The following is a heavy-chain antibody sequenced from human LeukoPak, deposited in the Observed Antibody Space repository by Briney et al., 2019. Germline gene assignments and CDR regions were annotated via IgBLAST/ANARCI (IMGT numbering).Heavy chain of an antibody. D-gene: IGHD4-23*01. Sequence: GGSLRLSCAASGFAFSSYWMHWVRQAPEKGLVWVSRIKSDGRSTSYAGSVKGRFTISRDNAKNTLYLQMSSLRGEDTAVYYCAGDSDYGGYSRFEYWGQGALVTVSS. J-gene: IGHJ4*02. CDR2: IKSDGRST. CDR3: AGDSDYGGYSRFEY. CDR1: GFAFSSYW. V-gene: IGHV3-74*01.